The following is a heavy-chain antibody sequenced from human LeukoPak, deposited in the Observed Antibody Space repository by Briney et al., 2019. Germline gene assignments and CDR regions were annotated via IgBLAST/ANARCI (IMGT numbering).Heavy chain of an antibody. CDR1: GYSFTSYW. V-gene: IGHV5-51*01. CDR2: IYPGDSDT. J-gene: IGHJ4*02. Sequence: GESLKISCKGSGYSFTSYWIGWVRQMPGEGLEWMGIIYPGDSDTRYSPSFQGQVTISADKSISTAYLQWSSLKASDTAMYYCARRGLYCSGGSCRDYWGQGTLVTVSS. CDR3: ARRGLYCSGGSCRDY. D-gene: IGHD2-15*01.